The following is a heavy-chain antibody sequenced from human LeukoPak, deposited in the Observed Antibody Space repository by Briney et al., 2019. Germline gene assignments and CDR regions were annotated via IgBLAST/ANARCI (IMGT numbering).Heavy chain of an antibody. V-gene: IGHV4-34*01. CDR3: AGSGYYFGSY. CDR2: INHSGST. D-gene: IGHD3-22*01. J-gene: IGHJ4*02. Sequence: PSETLSLTCAVYGGSFSGYYWSWIRQPPGKGLEWIGEINHSGSTNYNPSLKSRVTISVDTSKNQFSLKLSSVTAADTAVYYCAGSGYYFGSYWGQGTLVTVSS. CDR1: GGSFSGYY.